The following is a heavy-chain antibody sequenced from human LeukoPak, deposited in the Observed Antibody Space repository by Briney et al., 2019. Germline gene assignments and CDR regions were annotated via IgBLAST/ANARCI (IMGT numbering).Heavy chain of an antibody. CDR3: ARESKDPYCSGGSCYSFGRPHRMNWFDP. V-gene: IGHV3-21*01. D-gene: IGHD2-15*01. Sequence: KAGGSLRLSCAASGFTFSSYSMNWVRQAPGKGLEWVSSISSSSSYIYYADSVKGRFTISRDNAKNSLYLQMNSLRAEDTAVYYCARESKDPYCSGGSCYSFGRPHRMNWFDPWGQGTLVTVSS. CDR1: GFTFSSYS. CDR2: ISSSSSYI. J-gene: IGHJ5*02.